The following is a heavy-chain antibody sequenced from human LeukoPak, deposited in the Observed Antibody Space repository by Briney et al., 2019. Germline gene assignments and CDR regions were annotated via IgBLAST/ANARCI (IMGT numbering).Heavy chain of an antibody. CDR3: AKDIGERGYKDY. D-gene: IGHD5-18*01. CDR1: GFTFSSYA. J-gene: IGHJ4*02. V-gene: IGHV3-23*01. Sequence: PGGSLRPSCAASGFTFSSYAMSWVRQAPGKGLEWVSGISGSGGNTYYADSVKGRFTISRDNSKNSLYLQMNSLRTEDTAFYYCAKDIGERGYKDYWGQGTLVTVSS. CDR2: ISGSGGNT.